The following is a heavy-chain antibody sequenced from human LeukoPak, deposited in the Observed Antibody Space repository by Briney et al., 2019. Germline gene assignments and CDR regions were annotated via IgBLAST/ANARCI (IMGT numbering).Heavy chain of an antibody. CDR1: GYTFTSYG. CDR3: ARARGLAAAGTSDY. Sequence: ASVTVSCKASGYTFTSYGISWVRQAPGQGLEGMGWISAYNGNTNYAQKLQGRVTMTTDTSTSTAYMELRSLRSDDTAMYYCARARGLAAAGTSDYWGQGTLVTVSS. CDR2: ISAYNGNT. D-gene: IGHD6-13*01. J-gene: IGHJ4*02. V-gene: IGHV1-18*01.